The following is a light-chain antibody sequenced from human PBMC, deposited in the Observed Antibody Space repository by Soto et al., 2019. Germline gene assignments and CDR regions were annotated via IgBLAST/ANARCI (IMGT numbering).Light chain of an antibody. V-gene: IGKV3-15*01. J-gene: IGKJ5*01. CDR2: DAS. CDR1: QSVSSN. CDR3: QQYHNWPIT. Sequence: EIVMTQSPATLSVSPGERATLSGRASQSVSSNLAWHQQKPGQAPRILMYDASTRATGIPARFSGSGSGTEFTLTISSLQSEDFAVYYCQQYHNWPITFGQGTRLEIK.